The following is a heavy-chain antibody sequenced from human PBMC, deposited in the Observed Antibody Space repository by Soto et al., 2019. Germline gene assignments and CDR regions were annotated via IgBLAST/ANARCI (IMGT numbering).Heavy chain of an antibody. CDR3: ASVPTYYYYGMDV. V-gene: IGHV5-10-1*01. D-gene: IGHD6-6*01. CDR2: LDPMDSYT. CDR1: GYSFTTYW. J-gene: IGHJ6*02. Sequence: GESLKISCKASGYSFTTYWISWVRQMPGKGLEYMGRLDPMDSYTHYRPSFQGHVTISSDKSISTAYLQWGSLKASDNAMYYCASVPTYYYYGMDVWGQGTTVTVSS.